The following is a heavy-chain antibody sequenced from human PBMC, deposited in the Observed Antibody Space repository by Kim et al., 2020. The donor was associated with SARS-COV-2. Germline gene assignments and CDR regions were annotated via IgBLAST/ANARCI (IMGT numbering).Heavy chain of an antibody. D-gene: IGHD3-10*01. CDR3: AIITMVRGVIIPDAGDY. CDR2: INPNSGGT. CDR1: GYTFTGYY. J-gene: IGHJ4*02. Sequence: ASVKVSCKASGYTFTGYYMHWVRQAPGQGLEWMGWINPNSGGTNYAQKFQGRVTMTRDTSISTAYMELSRLRSDDTAVYYCAIITMVRGVIIPDAGDYWGQGTLVTVSS. V-gene: IGHV1-2*02.